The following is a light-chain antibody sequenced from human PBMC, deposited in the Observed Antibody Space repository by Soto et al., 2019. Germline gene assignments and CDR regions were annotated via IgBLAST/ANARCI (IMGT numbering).Light chain of an antibody. J-gene: IGKJ1*01. V-gene: IGKV1-39*01. CDR3: PQSYTPPWT. CDR1: QSITSY. Sequence: DIQMTQAPSSLSASVGDRVTITCRARQSITSYLTWYQQQPGKAPQRLIYAAASLQSGVPSRFSGSGSGPDFTLTVSSLQPHECATYLCPQSYTPPWTFGQGTHVEVK. CDR2: AAA.